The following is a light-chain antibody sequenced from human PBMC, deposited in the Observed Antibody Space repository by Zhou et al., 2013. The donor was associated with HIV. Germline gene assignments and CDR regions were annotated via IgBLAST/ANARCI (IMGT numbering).Light chain of an antibody. CDR1: QSISNF. CDR2: DAS. Sequence: EIVLTQSPASLSLSPGDRATLSCRASQSISNFLAWYQQRPGQTPRLLIYDASNRATGIPARFSGSGSGTDFTLTISSLEPEDFAVYYCQQRSNWPPGLTFGGGTKVEIK. J-gene: IGKJ4*01. CDR3: QQRSNWPPGLT. V-gene: IGKV3-11*01.